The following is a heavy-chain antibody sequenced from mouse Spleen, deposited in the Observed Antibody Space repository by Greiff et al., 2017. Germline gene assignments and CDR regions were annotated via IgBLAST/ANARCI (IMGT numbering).Heavy chain of an antibody. CDR2: ISSGSSTI. Sequence: EVQLVESGGGLVQPGGSRKLSCAASGFTFSSFGMHWVRQAPEKGLEWVAYISSGSSTIYYADTVKGRFTISRDNPKNTLFLQMTSLRSEDTAMYYCARSNYRYDVNWYFDDWGAGTTVTVSS. CDR1: GFTFSSFG. V-gene: IGHV5-17*02. J-gene: IGHJ1*01. CDR3: ARSNYRYDVNWYFDD. D-gene: IGHD2-14*01.